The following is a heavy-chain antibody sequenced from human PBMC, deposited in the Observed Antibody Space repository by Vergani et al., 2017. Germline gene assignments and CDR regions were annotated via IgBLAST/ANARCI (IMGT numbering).Heavy chain of an antibody. CDR3: ARAQYDSSGYYSTGNAFDI. V-gene: IGHV4-59*01. D-gene: IGHD3-22*01. CDR2: IYYSGST. J-gene: IGHJ3*02. CDR1: GGSLSSYY. Sequence: QVQLQESGPGLVKPSQTLSLTCTVSGGSLSSYYWSWIRQPPGKGLEWIGYIYYSGSTNYNPSLKSRVTISVDTSKNQFSLKLSSVTAADTAVYYCARAQYDSSGYYSTGNAFDIWGQGTMVTVSS.